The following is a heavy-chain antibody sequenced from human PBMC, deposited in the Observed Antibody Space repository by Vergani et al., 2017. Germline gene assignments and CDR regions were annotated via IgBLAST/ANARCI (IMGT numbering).Heavy chain of an antibody. CDR2: IIPILGIA. V-gene: IGHV1-69*04. J-gene: IGHJ3*02. Sequence: QVQLVQSGAEVKKPGSSVKVSCKASGGTFSSYAISWVRQAPGQGLEWMGRIIPILGIANYAQKFQGRVTITADKSTSTAYMELSSLGSEDTAVYYCAGNRGQKAPQGAFDIWGQGTMVTVSS. CDR3: AGNRGQKAPQGAFDI. D-gene: IGHD3-10*01. CDR1: GGTFSSYA.